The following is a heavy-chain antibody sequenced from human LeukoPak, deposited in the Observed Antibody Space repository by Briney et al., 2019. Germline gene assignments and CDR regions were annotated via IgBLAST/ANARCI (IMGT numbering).Heavy chain of an antibody. J-gene: IGHJ4*02. CDR3: ARGYNWNDVKFDY. V-gene: IGHV4-34*01. CDR1: GGSFSGYY. CDR2: INHSGST. Sequence: SETLSLTCAVYGGSFSGYYWSWIRQPPGKGLEWIGEINHSGSTNYNPSLKSRVTISVDTSKNQFSLKLSSATAADTAVYYCARGYNWNDVKFDYWGQGTLVTVSS. D-gene: IGHD1-20*01.